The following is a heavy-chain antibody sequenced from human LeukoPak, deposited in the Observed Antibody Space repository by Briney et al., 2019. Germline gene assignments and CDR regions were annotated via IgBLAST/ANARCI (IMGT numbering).Heavy chain of an antibody. CDR2: ISGSGGRT. Sequence: GGSLRLSCAASGFTFSSYSMNWVRQAPGKGLEWVAGISGSGGRTTYADSVKGRFTISRDNPKNTLYLQMSSLRVEDTAVYFCARRGVVIRVILVGFHKEAYYFDSWGQGALVTVSS. J-gene: IGHJ4*02. CDR1: GFTFSSYS. CDR3: ARRGVVIRVILVGFHKEAYYFDS. D-gene: IGHD3-22*01. V-gene: IGHV3-23*01.